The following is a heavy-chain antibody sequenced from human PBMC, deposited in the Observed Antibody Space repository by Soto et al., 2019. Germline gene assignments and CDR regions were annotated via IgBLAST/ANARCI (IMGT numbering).Heavy chain of an antibody. CDR2: IYKSTTT. V-gene: IGHV4-30-4*01. J-gene: IGHJ5*01. Sequence: SETLSLTCSVSGDSISTVDYFWAWIRQPPGQALEYIGYIYKSTTTYYNPSFESRVAISLDTSRSQFSLTVTSVTAADTAVYFCARGRYCLNGRCFPNWFDSWGQGTLVTVSS. CDR1: GDSISTVDYF. D-gene: IGHD2-15*01. CDR3: ARGRYCLNGRCFPNWFDS.